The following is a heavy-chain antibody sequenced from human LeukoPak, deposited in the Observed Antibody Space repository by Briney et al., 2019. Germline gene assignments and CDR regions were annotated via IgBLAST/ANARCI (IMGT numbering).Heavy chain of an antibody. D-gene: IGHD3-16*01. CDR2: IYSGGST. Sequence: PGGSLRLSCAASGFTVSNNYMTWVRQAPGKGLEWVSLIYSGGSTYYADSVKGRFTISRDNSKNTLYLQMNSLRAEDTAVYYCARAILRAHDYWGQGTLLTVFS. CDR3: ARAILRAHDY. V-gene: IGHV3-66*01. CDR1: GFTVSNNY. J-gene: IGHJ4*02.